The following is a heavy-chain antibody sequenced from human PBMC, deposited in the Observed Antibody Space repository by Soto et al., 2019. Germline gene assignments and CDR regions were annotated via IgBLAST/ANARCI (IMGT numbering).Heavy chain of an antibody. CDR3: AQCLLGVNYYYGMDV. D-gene: IGHD3-16*01. Sequence: QVQLVHSGAEVKKPGSSVKVSCKASGGTFSSYAINWVRQAPGQGLEWMGGIIPIFATADYAQKFQGRVTITADESTSTAYMELSSLRSEDTAVYYCAQCLLGVNYYYGMDVWGQGTTVTVSS. CDR1: GGTFSSYA. V-gene: IGHV1-69*12. J-gene: IGHJ6*02. CDR2: IIPIFATA.